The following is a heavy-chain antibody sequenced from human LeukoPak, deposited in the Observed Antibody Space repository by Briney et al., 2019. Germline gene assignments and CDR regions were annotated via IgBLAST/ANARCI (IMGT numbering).Heavy chain of an antibody. J-gene: IGHJ4*02. CDR2: IWGSGSNT. V-gene: IGHV3-11*01. Sequence: GGSLRLSCAAPGFTFSDYYMSWIRQAPGKGLEWVAYIWGSGSNTYYADSVKGRFTISRDNVNNSLYLQMNSLRAEDTAVYYCARGPSGSYDYWGQGTLVTVSS. D-gene: IGHD1-26*01. CDR1: GFTFSDYY. CDR3: ARGPSGSYDY.